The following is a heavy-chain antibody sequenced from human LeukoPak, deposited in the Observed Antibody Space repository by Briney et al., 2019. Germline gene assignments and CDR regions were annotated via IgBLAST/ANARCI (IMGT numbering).Heavy chain of an antibody. D-gene: IGHD4-17*01. J-gene: IGHJ4*02. CDR3: ATRHPHYGDYVEDY. Sequence: GASVKVSCKVSGYTLSELSMQWVRQAPGKGLEWMGGFDPEDGETIYAQKFQDRVTMTEDTSTDIAYMELSSLRSEDTAVYYCATRHPHYGDYVEDYWGQGTVVIVSS. CDR2: FDPEDGET. CDR1: GYTLSELS. V-gene: IGHV1-24*01.